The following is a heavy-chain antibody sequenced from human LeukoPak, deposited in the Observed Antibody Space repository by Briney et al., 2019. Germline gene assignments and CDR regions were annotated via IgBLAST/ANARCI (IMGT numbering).Heavy chain of an antibody. V-gene: IGHV4-59*12. CDR3: AGRRGYAAY. CDR2: IYYSGST. D-gene: IGHD5-18*01. CDR1: GGSISSYY. J-gene: IGHJ4*02. Sequence: SETLSLTCTVSGGSISSYYWSWIRQPPGKGLEWIGYIYYSGSTNYNPSLKSRVTISVDTSKNQFSLKLSSVTAADTAVYYCAGRRGYAAYWGQGTLVTVSS.